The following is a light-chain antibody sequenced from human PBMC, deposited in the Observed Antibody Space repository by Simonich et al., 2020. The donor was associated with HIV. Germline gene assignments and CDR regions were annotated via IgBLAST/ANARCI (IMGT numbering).Light chain of an antibody. CDR3: YSTDSSGNHRV. V-gene: IGLV3-10*01. Sequence: SYELTQPPSVSVSPGQTARSTCSGNALQKKYAYWYQQKSGQAPVRVIYEDSKRPSGIPERFSGSRSGTMATLTIRGAQVEDEADYYCYSTDSSGNHRVFGGGTKLTVL. CDR1: ALQKKY. CDR2: EDS. J-gene: IGLJ3*02.